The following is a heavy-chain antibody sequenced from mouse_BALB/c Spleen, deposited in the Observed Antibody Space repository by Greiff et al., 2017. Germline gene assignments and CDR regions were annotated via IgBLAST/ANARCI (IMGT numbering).Heavy chain of an antibody. Sequence: EVQLVESGGGLVQPGGSLRLSCATSGFTFTDYYMSWVRQPPGKALEWLGFIRNKANGYTTEYSVSVKGRFTISRDNSQSILYLQMNTLRAEDSATYYCARGSKFIGSMDYWGQGTSVTVSS. J-gene: IGHJ4*01. CDR2: IRNKANGYTT. CDR3: ARGSKFIGSMDY. V-gene: IGHV7-3*02. D-gene: IGHD1-1*01. CDR1: GFTFTDYY.